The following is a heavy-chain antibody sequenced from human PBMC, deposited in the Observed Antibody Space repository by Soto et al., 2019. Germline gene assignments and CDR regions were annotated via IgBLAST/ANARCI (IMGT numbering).Heavy chain of an antibody. J-gene: IGHJ5*02. CDR1: GGSISSGGYY. Sequence: QVQLQESGPGLVKPSQTLSLTCTVSGGSISSGGYYWSWIRQHPGKGLEWIGYIYYSGSTYYNPSLKSRVTISVDTSQNQFSLNLSSVTAADTAVYYCARVVWCSGGSCRSLDPWGQGTLVTVSS. V-gene: IGHV4-31*03. D-gene: IGHD2-15*01. CDR2: IYYSGST. CDR3: ARVVWCSGGSCRSLDP.